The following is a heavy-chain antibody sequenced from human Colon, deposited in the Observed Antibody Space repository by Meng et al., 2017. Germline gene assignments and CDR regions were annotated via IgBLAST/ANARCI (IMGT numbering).Heavy chain of an antibody. D-gene: IGHD5-24*01. CDR1: GGSIDRGDLY. V-gene: IGHV4-30-4*01. Sequence: QVQLQESGPGLVKPSQTLSLTCTVSGGSIDRGDLYWGWIRQSPGKGLEWIGYIYHSGDTYYNPSLKSRITISMDMSQNQFSLKVHSVTAADTAMYYCATKERRDGANWDNWGQGILVTVSS. CDR3: ATKERRDGANWDN. CDR2: IYHSGDT. J-gene: IGHJ4*02.